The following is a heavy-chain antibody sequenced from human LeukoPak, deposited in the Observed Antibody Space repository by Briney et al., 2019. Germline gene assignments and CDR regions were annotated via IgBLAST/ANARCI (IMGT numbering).Heavy chain of an antibody. CDR3: ATRIAPIGTEVF. V-gene: IGHV4-4*07. D-gene: IGHD6-13*01. CDR2: NYTSGSS. Sequence: PSETLSLTCTVSSDSISIYYWSWIRQPAGKGLEWIGRNYTSGSSNYNPSLKSRVTMSVDTSKNQFFLNLSSVTAADTAVYYCATRIAPIGTEVFWSEGTLVTVSS. CDR1: SDSISIYY. J-gene: IGHJ4*02.